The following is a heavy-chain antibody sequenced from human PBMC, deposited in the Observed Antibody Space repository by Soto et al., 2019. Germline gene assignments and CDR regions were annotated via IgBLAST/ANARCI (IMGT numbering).Heavy chain of an antibody. CDR1: GYTFTGYY. J-gene: IGHJ4*02. V-gene: IGHV1-2*04. CDR2: INPNSDGT. CDR3: ARGNNYYDSSGYQLDY. Sequence: GASVKVSCKASGYTFTGYYMHWGRQAPGQGLEWMGWINPNSDGTNYAQKFQGWVTMTRDTSISTAYMELSRLRSDDTAVYYCARGNNYYDSSGYQLDYWGQGTLVTVSS. D-gene: IGHD3-22*01.